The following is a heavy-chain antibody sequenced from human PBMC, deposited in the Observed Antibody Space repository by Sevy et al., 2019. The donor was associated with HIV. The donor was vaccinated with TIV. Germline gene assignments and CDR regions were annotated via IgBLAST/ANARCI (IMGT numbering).Heavy chain of an antibody. CDR1: GGSISSGDYY. CDR2: IYYSGST. Sequence: SDTLSLTCTVSGGSISSGDYYWSWIRQPPGKGLEWIGYIYYSGSTYYNPSLKSRVTISVDTSKNQFSLKLSSVTAADTAVYYCARSIAARPYHFDYWGQGTLVTVSS. V-gene: IGHV4-30-4*02. CDR3: ARSIAARPYHFDY. J-gene: IGHJ4*02. D-gene: IGHD6-6*01.